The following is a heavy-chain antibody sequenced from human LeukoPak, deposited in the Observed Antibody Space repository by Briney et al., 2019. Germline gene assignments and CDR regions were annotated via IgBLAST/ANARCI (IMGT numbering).Heavy chain of an antibody. V-gene: IGHV3-21*01. CDR3: ARVKEASAFDI. J-gene: IGHJ3*02. D-gene: IGHD5-12*01. CDR1: GFTFSTYS. CDR2: ISSSSSHM. Sequence: GGSLRLSCAASGFTFSTYSMTWVRQAPGKGLEWVSSISSSSSHMYYADSLKGRFTISRDNAKNSLYLQMNSLRAEDSAMYYCARVKEASAFDIWGQGTMVTVSS.